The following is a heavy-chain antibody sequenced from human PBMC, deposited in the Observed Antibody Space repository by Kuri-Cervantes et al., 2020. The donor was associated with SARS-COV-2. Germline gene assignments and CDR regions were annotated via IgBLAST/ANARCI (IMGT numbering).Heavy chain of an antibody. V-gene: IGHV3-48*02. Sequence: GGSLRLSCTVSGGSISSSSYYWGWIRQPPGKGLEWVSYISSSSSTIYYADSVKGRFTISRDNAKNSLYLQMNSLRDEDTAVYYCARDANYGSRLPRKFDYWGQGTLVTVSS. CDR2: ISSSSSTI. J-gene: IGHJ4*02. CDR1: GGSISSSS. CDR3: ARDANYGSRLPRKFDY. D-gene: IGHD5-12*01.